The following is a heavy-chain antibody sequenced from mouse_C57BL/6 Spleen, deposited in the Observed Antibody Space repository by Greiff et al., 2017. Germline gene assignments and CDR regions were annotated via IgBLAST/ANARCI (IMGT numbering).Heavy chain of an antibody. J-gene: IGHJ2*01. CDR3: ASYGNYYFDY. V-gene: IGHV1-72*01. CDR2: IDPNSGGT. Sequence: VQLQQSGAELVKPGASVKLSCKASGYTFTSYWMHWVKQRPGRGLEWIRRIDPNSGGTKYNEKFKSKATLTVDKPSSTAYMQLSSLTSEDSAVYYCASYGNYYFDYWGQGTTLTVSS. D-gene: IGHD2-1*01. CDR1: GYTFTSYW.